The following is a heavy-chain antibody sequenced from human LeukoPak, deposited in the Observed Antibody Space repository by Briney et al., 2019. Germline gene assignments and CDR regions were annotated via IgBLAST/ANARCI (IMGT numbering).Heavy chain of an antibody. CDR2: IHPGRGDT. Sequence: ASVKVSCKALGYTFTDHYFHWLRQAPGQGLEWMGWIHPGRGDTNYAQKFQGRVSLTRDTSISTAYMELSSLRSEDTAVYYCARDSDSYYSSGSYYPADYYYGMDVWGQGTTVTVSS. J-gene: IGHJ6*02. D-gene: IGHD3-10*01. CDR1: GYTFTDHY. V-gene: IGHV1-2*02. CDR3: ARDSDSYYSSGSYYPADYYYGMDV.